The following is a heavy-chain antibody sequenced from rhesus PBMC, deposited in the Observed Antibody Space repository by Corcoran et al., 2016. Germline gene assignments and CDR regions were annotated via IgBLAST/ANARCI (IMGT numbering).Heavy chain of an antibody. V-gene: IGHV3-100*02. CDR2: IRESGDTT. CDR3: TGYTQVGS. J-gene: IGHJ4*01. Sequence: DVQLVESGGGLVKPGGSLRLSCVASGFTFSNYEMHWVRQAPGKGREWVSGIRESGDTTNYADSVKGRFTISRDNAKNSLFLQMNSLRVDDTAVYYCTGYTQVGSWGQGVLVTVSS. D-gene: IGHD5-36*01. CDR1: GFTFSNYE.